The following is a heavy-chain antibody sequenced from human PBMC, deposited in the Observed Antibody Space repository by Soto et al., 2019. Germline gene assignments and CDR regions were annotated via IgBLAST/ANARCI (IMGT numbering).Heavy chain of an antibody. J-gene: IGHJ6*02. CDR1: GGSFKSYA. CDR3: ARPAEGGYRFQPDFYYGMAV. V-gene: IGHV1-69*01. Sequence: QVQLVQSGAEVMKPGSSVKVSCKASGGSFKSYAFSWVRQAPGHGLEWMGGLIPIFDSPNYAQKFQGRVTLTADESTGTVYMELSSLTFEDTALYYCARPAEGGYRFQPDFYYGMAVWGQGTTVTVSS. CDR2: LIPIFDSP. D-gene: IGHD5-18*01.